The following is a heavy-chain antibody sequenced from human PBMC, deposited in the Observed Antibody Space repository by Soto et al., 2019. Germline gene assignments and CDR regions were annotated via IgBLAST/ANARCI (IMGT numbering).Heavy chain of an antibody. CDR1: GGSFSVYY. CDR3: ARGPRIAAAVASRYYYYGMDV. Sequence: QVQLQQWGAGLLKPSETLSLTCAVYGGSFSVYYWGWFRQPQGKGLGWVGEINHSGSTNYNPSLKSRVTISVDTSKNQFSLKLSSVTAADTAVYYCARGPRIAAAVASRYYYYGMDVWGQGTTVTVSS. V-gene: IGHV4-34*01. CDR2: INHSGST. J-gene: IGHJ6*02. D-gene: IGHD6-13*01.